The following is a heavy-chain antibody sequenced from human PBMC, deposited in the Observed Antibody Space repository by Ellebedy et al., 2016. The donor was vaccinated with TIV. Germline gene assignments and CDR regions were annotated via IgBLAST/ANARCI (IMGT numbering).Heavy chain of an antibody. CDR2: ITPGGDSP. V-gene: IGHV1-46*01. D-gene: IGHD3-22*01. CDR1: GYTFTNYY. Sequence: ASVKVSXXASGYTFTNYYVHWVRQAPGQGLEWMGIITPGGDSPTFAQKFQGRVTMTGDTSISTAYMELSRLRSDDTAVYYCALNQYDTLGDGFDHWGQGTLVTVSS. CDR3: ALNQYDTLGDGFDH. J-gene: IGHJ4*02.